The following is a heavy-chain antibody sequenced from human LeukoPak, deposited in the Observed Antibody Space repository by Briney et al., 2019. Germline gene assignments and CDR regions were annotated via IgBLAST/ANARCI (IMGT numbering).Heavy chain of an antibody. CDR2: ISAYNGNT. CDR3: ARGRAFSSGWYPAYYYFDY. V-gene: IGHV1-18*01. J-gene: IGHJ4*02. Sequence: GASVKVSCKASGYTFTSYDISWVRQAPGQGLEWMGWISAYNGNTNYAQKLQGRVTMTTDTSTSTAYMELRSLRSDDTAVYYCARGRAFSSGWYPAYYYFDYWGQGTLVTVSS. CDR1: GYTFTSYD. D-gene: IGHD6-19*01.